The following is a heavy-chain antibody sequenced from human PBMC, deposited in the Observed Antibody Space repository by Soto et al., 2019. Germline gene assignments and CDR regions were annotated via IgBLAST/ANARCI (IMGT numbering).Heavy chain of an antibody. V-gene: IGHV1-3*01. J-gene: IGHJ4*02. D-gene: IGHD2-15*01. CDR3: ARGSGVSGSFLGY. Sequence: ASVKVSCKASGYTFTSYAMHWVRQAPGQRLEWMGWINAGNGNTKYSQKFQGRVTITRDTSASTAYMELSSLRSEDTAVYYCARGSGVSGSFLGYWGQRTLVTVSS. CDR2: INAGNGNT. CDR1: GYTFTSYA.